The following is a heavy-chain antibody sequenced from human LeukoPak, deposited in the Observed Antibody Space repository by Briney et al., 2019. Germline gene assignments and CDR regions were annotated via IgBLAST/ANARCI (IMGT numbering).Heavy chain of an antibody. D-gene: IGHD3-22*01. CDR2: IYADGSS. V-gene: IGHV4-61*02. CDR3: ARGYYYHT. CDR1: GGSFSSDNSY. Sequence: PSETLSLTCTVSGGSFSSDNSYWNWIRQPAGKGLEWIGRIYADGSSTYNPSLKSRVTISVDSSKNQFSLRLSSLTAADTAVYYCARGYYYHTWGQGTLVTVSS. J-gene: IGHJ4*02.